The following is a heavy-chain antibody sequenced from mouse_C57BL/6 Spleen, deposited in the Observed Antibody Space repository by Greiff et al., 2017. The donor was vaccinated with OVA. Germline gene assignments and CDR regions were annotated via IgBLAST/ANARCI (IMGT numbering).Heavy chain of an antibody. D-gene: IGHD2-4*01. V-gene: IGHV5-4*03. CDR3: ARGGLYDYLFAY. CDR1: GFTFSSYA. CDR2: ISDGGSYT. J-gene: IGHJ3*01. Sequence: EVKLVESGGGLVKPGGSLKLSCAASGFTFSSYAMSWVRQTPEKRLEWVATISDGGSYTYYPDNVKGRFTISRDNAKNNLYLQMSHLKSEDTAMYYCARGGLYDYLFAYWGQGTLVTVSA.